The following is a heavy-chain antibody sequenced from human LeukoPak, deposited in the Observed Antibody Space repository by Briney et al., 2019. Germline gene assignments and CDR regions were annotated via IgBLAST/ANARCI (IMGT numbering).Heavy chain of an antibody. CDR3: AKEPHILTGYYTDYFDS. CDR2: ISGSGHTT. V-gene: IGHV3-23*01. J-gene: IGHJ4*02. CDR1: GFTFTSSA. D-gene: IGHD3-9*01. Sequence: GGTLRLSCAASGFTFTSSAMSWVRQAPGKGLEWVSVISGSGHTTDYADSVKGRFTVSRDNSKNTLYLQMNSLRAEDTAVYFCAKEPHILTGYYTDYFDSWGQGTLVTVSS.